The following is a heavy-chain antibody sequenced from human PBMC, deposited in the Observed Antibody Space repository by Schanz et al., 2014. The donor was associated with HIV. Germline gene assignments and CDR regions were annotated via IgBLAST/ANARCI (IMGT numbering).Heavy chain of an antibody. J-gene: IGHJ6*02. CDR1: GFTFSTND. CDR3: AKDRNHYDSRYRGKGNYYYYYGMDV. CDR2: ISHNGNND. V-gene: IGHV3-30*18. D-gene: IGHD3-22*01. Sequence: QVQLVESGGGVVQPGRSLRLSCAASGFTFSTNDMHWVRQVPGKGLEWVAVISHNGNNDYYAESVKGRVTISRDNSKNTLYLQMKNLRTEDTAVYYCAKDRNHYDSRYRGKGNYYYYYGMDVWGQGTTVTVSS.